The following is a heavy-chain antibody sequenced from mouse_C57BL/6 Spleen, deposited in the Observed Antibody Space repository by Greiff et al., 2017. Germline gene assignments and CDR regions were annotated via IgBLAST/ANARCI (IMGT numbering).Heavy chain of an antibody. CDR3: TTSGSAGALAY. CDR1: GYTFTDYE. CDR2: IDPETGGT. J-gene: IGHJ3*01. V-gene: IGHV1-15*01. D-gene: IGHD3-2*02. Sequence: LQESGAELVRPGASVTLSCKASGYTFTDYEMHWVKQTPVHGLEWIGAIDPETGGTAYNQKFKGKAILTADKSSSTAYMELRSLTSEDSAVYYWTTSGSAGALAYWGQGTLVTVSA.